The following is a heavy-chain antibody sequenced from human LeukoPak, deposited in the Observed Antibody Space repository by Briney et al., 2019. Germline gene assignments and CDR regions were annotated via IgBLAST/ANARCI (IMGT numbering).Heavy chain of an antibody. Sequence: PSETLSLTCTVSGGSISSGDYYWSWICQPPGKGLEWIGYIYYSGSTYYNPSLKSRVTISVDTSKNQFSLKLSSVTAADTAVYYCARESRFLEWSADYWGQGTLVTVSS. CDR3: ARESRFLEWSADY. J-gene: IGHJ4*02. CDR2: IYYSGST. D-gene: IGHD3-3*01. CDR1: GGSISSGDYY. V-gene: IGHV4-30-4*08.